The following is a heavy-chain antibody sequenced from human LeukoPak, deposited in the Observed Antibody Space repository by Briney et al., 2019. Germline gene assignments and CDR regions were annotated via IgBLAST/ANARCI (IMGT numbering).Heavy chain of an antibody. Sequence: PGRSLRLSCAASGFTFSSYVMHWVRQAPGKGLEWVAVISYDGSNKYYADSVKGRFTISRDNSKNTLYLQMNSLRAEDRAVYYCARGGYHAYYLDSWGQGSLVTVSS. CDR3: ARGGYHAYYLDS. CDR2: ISYDGSNK. V-gene: IGHV3-30*03. J-gene: IGHJ4*02. D-gene: IGHD5-18*01. CDR1: GFTFSSYV.